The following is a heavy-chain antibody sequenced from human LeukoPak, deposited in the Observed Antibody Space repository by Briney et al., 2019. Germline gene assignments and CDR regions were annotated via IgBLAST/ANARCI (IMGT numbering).Heavy chain of an antibody. CDR1: GFTFSSYA. Sequence: GGSLRLSCAAPGFTFSSYAMSWVRQAPGKGLEWVSAISGSGGSTYYADSVKGRFTISRDNSKNTLYLQMNSLRAEDTAVYYCASSGSYFGLGFDIWGQGTMVTVSS. V-gene: IGHV3-23*01. D-gene: IGHD1-26*01. CDR2: ISGSGGST. CDR3: ASSGSYFGLGFDI. J-gene: IGHJ3*02.